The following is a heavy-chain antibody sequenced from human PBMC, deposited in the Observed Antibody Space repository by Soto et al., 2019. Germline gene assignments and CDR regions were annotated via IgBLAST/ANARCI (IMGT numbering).Heavy chain of an antibody. V-gene: IGHV3-30-3*01. CDR2: ISYDGSNK. J-gene: IGHJ5*02. CDR3: ARGRYCSSTSCFRGAIWFDP. CDR1: GFTFSSYA. Sequence: QVQLVESGGGVVQPGRSLRLSCAASGFTFSSYAMHWVRQAPGKGLEWVAVISYDGSNKYYADSVKGRFTISRDNSKNTLYLQMNSLRAEDTAVYYCARGRYCSSTSCFRGAIWFDPWGQGTLVTVSS. D-gene: IGHD2-2*01.